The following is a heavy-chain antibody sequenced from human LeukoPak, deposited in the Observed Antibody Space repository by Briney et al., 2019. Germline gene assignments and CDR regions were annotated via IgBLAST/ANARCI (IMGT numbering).Heavy chain of an antibody. CDR3: ARASREFRVGARVYYFDY. CDR2: IYTSGST. CDR1: GGSISSYY. J-gene: IGHJ4*02. V-gene: IGHV4-4*07. Sequence: SETLSLTCTVSGGSISSYYWSWIRQPAGKGLEWIGRIYTSGSTNYNPSLKSRVTMSVDTSKNQFSLKLSSVTAADTAVYYCARASREFRVGARVYYFDYWGQGTLVTVSS. D-gene: IGHD1-26*01.